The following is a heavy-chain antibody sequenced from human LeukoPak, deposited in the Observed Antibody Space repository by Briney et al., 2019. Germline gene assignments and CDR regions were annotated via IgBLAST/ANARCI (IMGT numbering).Heavy chain of an antibody. CDR2: IYSDNT. J-gene: IGHJ4*02. Sequence: GGSLRLSCTVSGFTVSSNSMSWVRQAPGKGLEWVSFIYSDNTHYSDSVKGRFTISRDNSKNTLYLQMNSLRAEDTAVYYCAREEDLVVVPYYWGQGTPVTVSS. CDR1: GFTVSSNS. V-gene: IGHV3-53*01. D-gene: IGHD2-2*01. CDR3: AREEDLVVVPYY.